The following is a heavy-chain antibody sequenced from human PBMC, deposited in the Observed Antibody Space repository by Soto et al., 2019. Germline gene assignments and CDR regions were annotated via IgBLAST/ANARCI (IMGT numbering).Heavy chain of an antibody. V-gene: IGHV3-23*01. J-gene: IGHJ4*02. CDR3: AKHRFGSGWYCDY. CDR2: ISGSGGST. Sequence: EVQLLESGGGLVQPGGSLRLSCAASGFTFSSYAMSWVRQAPGKGLEWVSAISGSGGSTYYADSVKGRFTISRDNSKNTLYLQMNSLRDEDTAVYYCAKHRFGSGWYCDYWGQGTLVTVSS. CDR1: GFTFSSYA. D-gene: IGHD6-19*01.